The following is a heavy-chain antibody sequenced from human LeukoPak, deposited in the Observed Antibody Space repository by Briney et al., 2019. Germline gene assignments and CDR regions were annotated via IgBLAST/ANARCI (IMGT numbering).Heavy chain of an antibody. Sequence: SETLSLTCNVSGASISSYYWSWIRQPAGKGLEWIGRIYTSANTNYSPSFKSRATISIDRSKNQFSLNLPAVTAADTAVYYCARDRIWNDAGHDPFDIWGQGTMVTVSS. V-gene: IGHV4-4*07. J-gene: IGHJ3*02. D-gene: IGHD1-1*01. CDR1: GASISSYY. CDR2: IYTSANT. CDR3: ARDRIWNDAGHDPFDI.